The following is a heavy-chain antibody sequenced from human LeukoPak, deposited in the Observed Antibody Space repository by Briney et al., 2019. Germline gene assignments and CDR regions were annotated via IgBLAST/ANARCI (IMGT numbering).Heavy chain of an antibody. CDR2: ISAYNGNT. Sequence: ASVKVSCKASGYTFTRYGITGVRQAPGQGLEWMGWISAYNGNTNYAQKLQGRVTMTTDTSTMTAYMELRRLRSDDTAVYYCASLRYYYGSGSYNWFDPWGQGTLVTVSS. D-gene: IGHD3-10*01. CDR3: ASLRYYYGSGSYNWFDP. V-gene: IGHV1-18*01. CDR1: GYTFTRYG. J-gene: IGHJ5*02.